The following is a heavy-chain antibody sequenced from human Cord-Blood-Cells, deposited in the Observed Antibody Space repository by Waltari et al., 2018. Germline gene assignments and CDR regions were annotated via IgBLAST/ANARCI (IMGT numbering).Heavy chain of an antibody. CDR1: GFTFSSYA. D-gene: IGHD2-2*01. CDR3: VSCSSTSCYGKD. CDR2: ISGSGGST. Sequence: EVQLLESGGGLVQPGGSLRLSCAASGFTFSSYAMSWVSQATGKGLGCVAAISGSGGSTYSADSVKGRFTISRDNSKNTLYLQMNSLRAEDTAVYYCVSCSSTSCYGKDWGQGTLVTVSS. J-gene: IGHJ4*02. V-gene: IGHV3-23*01.